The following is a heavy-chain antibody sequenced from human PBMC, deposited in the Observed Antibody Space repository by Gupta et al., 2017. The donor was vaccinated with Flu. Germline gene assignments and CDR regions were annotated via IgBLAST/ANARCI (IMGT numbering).Heavy chain of an antibody. D-gene: IGHD4-17*01. V-gene: IGHV3-7*01. J-gene: IGHJ5*01. CDR1: GCTRSDYW. CDR3: ARDVGSGDYDS. CDR2: INRDGSVI. Sequence: EVQLVESGGGLVQPGGSLRLSCGAAGCTRSDYWMSWVRQAPRKGPELVANINRDGSVINYMDFVRGRFTISRDNAKNAVYFQMNSLRVDDTAVYYCARDVGSGDYDSWGQGTLVTVSS.